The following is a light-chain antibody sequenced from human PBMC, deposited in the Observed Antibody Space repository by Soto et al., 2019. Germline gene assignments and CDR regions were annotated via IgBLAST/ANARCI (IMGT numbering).Light chain of an antibody. J-gene: IGKJ5*01. CDR3: QHFQRDPFT. CDR1: QGVSSA. Sequence: AIQLTQSPSSLSASVGDRVTITCRASQGVSSALAWYQQKPGKPPKVLIYDGSSLQSGVPLRFRGSGSGTEFPLTIPGLQPEDFGTYYCQHFQRDPFTYGQGTRLEIK. V-gene: IGKV1-13*02. CDR2: DGS.